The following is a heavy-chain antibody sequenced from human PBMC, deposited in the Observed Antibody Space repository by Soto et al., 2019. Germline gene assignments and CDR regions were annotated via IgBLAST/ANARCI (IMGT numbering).Heavy chain of an antibody. Sequence: QVQLQESGPGLVKPSQTLSLTCTVSGGSISTGGYYWTWIRQHPGKGLEWIGYIYYSGSTYYNPSLKSRVTISVDTSKNQFSLKLSSVTAADTAVSYCARGLSVTLFDNWGQGTLVTVPS. CDR2: IYYSGST. D-gene: IGHD4-17*01. J-gene: IGHJ4*02. V-gene: IGHV4-31*03. CDR3: ARGLSVTLFDN. CDR1: GGSISTGGYY.